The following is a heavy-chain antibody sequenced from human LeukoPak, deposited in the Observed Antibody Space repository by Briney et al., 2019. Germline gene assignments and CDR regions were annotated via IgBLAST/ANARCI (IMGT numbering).Heavy chain of an antibody. J-gene: IGHJ4*02. Sequence: RPGGSLRLSCAASGFTFSSYAMSWVRQAPGKGLEWVSVITGSGDSTYYAASVKGRFTISRDNSKSTLYLQMNSLRAEDTAIYSCAKGPYSSSWYYFDYWGLGTLVTVSS. CDR2: ITGSGDST. V-gene: IGHV3-23*01. CDR3: AKGPYSSSWYYFDY. CDR1: GFTFSSYA. D-gene: IGHD6-13*01.